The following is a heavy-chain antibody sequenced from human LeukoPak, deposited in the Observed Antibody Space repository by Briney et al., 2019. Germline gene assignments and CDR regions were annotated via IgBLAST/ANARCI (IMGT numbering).Heavy chain of an antibody. CDR3: ARDRATMVRGVIRAFDI. CDR2: AYYSGST. J-gene: IGHJ3*02. CDR1: GASVTNHY. V-gene: IGHV4-59*02. Sequence: SETLSLTCTVSGASVTNHYCTWIRQPPGERLEWVGYAYYSGSTKYHPSLKSRVTISVDTSKNQFSLKLSSVTAADTAVYYCARDRATMVRGVIRAFDIWGQGTMVTVSS. D-gene: IGHD3-10*01.